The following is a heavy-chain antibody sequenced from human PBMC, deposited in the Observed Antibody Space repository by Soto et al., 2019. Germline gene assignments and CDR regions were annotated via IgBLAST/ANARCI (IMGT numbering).Heavy chain of an antibody. V-gene: IGHV1-18*01. J-gene: IGHJ6*03. D-gene: IGHD4-4*01. Sequence: ASVKVSCKASGYTFRSYSISWVRQAPGQGLEWMGWISGYNGNTHYSQKFQGKVTMTTDTSTSTAYMELRNLRSDDTAVYYCAKADSNYAGRFSYYYMDVWGTGTMVTVSS. CDR1: GYTFRSYS. CDR3: AKADSNYAGRFSYYYMDV. CDR2: ISGYNGNT.